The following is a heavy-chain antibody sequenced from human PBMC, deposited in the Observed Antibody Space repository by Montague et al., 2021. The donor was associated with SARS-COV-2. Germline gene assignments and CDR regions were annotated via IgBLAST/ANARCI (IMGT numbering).Heavy chain of an antibody. CDR1: GFTFSGYV. CDR3: ARVGSSWYEDY. Sequence: SLRLSCAASGFTFSGYVLAWVRQVPGRGMEWVAAISAGGGRTSHADSVKGRFIISRDNSMNTLYVQMNSLRADDTAVYYCARVGSSWYEDYWGQGTPVTVSS. D-gene: IGHD6-13*01. J-gene: IGHJ4*02. V-gene: IGHV3-23*01. CDR2: ISAGGGRT.